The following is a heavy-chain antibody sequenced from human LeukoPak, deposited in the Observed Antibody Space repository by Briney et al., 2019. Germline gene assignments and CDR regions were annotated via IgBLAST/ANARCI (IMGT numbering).Heavy chain of an antibody. CDR1: GFTFADFE. J-gene: IGHJ6*02. Sequence: GGSLRLSCTPSGFTFADFEMSWVRQSPGKGLEWVGFIRTKAFGATTVYAASVKGRFTISRDDSKSVAYLHMNSLKTEDTALYYCTRNLYSSSLIVDWGQGTTVTVSS. CDR3: TRNLYSSSLIVD. V-gene: IGHV3-49*04. D-gene: IGHD6-13*01. CDR2: IRTKAFGATT.